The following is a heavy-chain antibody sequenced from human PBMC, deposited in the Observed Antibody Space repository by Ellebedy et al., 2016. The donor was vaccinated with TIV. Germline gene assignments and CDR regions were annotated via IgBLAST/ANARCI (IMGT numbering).Heavy chain of an antibody. D-gene: IGHD3-10*01. J-gene: IGHJ4*02. CDR1: GHSFTSYG. CDR3: ARGGVTWNRGLITALLRYFDN. V-gene: IGHV1-3*04. CDR2: INTGNDNT. Sequence: ASVKVSXXASGHSFTSYGIHWVRQAPGQSLEWMGWINTGNDNTKYSQKLQGRVTITRDYMELSGLMSEDTAVYYCARGGVTWNRGLITALLRYFDNWGQGTLVTVST.